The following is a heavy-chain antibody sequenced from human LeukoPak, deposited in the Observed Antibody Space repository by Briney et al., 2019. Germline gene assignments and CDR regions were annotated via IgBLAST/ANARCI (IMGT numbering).Heavy chain of an antibody. D-gene: IGHD5-12*01. CDR2: IGTAGDT. J-gene: IGHJ4*02. CDR1: GFTFSSYD. V-gene: IGHV3-13*01. CDR3: ARVRWLQGGLDY. Sequence: GGSLRLSCAASGFTFSSYDMHWVRQATGKGLEWVSAIGTAGDTYYPGSVKGRFTISRENAKNSLYLQMTSLRAGDTAVYYCARVRWLQGGLDYWGQGTLVTVSS.